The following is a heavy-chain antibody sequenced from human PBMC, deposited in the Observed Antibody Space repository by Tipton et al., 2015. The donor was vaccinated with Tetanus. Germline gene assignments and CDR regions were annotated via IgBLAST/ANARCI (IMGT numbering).Heavy chain of an antibody. J-gene: IGHJ3*02. Sequence: TLSLTCSVSGGSISNYYWNWIRQPAGKGLEWIGRIYVTGAINYSPPLQSRVTMSGDTAKNQFSLSLSFVTAADAAMYYCAREDVYYQDGSGFYAFDIWGRGTMVAVSS. V-gene: IGHV4-4*07. D-gene: IGHD3-22*01. CDR2: IYVTGAI. CDR3: AREDVYYQDGSGFYAFDI. CDR1: GGSISNYY.